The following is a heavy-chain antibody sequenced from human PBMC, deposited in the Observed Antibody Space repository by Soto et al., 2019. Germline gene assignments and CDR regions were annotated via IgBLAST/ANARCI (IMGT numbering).Heavy chain of an antibody. Sequence: QITLKESGPALVKPTQPLTLTCTFSGFSLSNTGMTVGWNRQPPGKALEWLALIYWHDDKRYNPSLKNRLTIAKDTSKIHVVLTLTNVGPVDTATYYCARSLFEILTGPFDSWGQGTLVTVSS. V-gene: IGHV2-5*01. CDR2: IYWHDDK. D-gene: IGHD3-9*01. J-gene: IGHJ5*01. CDR3: ARSLFEILTGPFDS. CDR1: GFSLSNTGMT.